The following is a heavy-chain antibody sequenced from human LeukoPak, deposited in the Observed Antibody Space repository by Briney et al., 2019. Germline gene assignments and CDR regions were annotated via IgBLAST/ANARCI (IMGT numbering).Heavy chain of an antibody. CDR3: ARETDYSHPNWFDP. CDR1: GGSISSSHW. D-gene: IGHD4-11*01. CDR2: IHHSGST. J-gene: IGHJ5*02. Sequence: SGTLSLTCAVSGGSISSSHWWSWVRQPPGKGLEWIGQIHHSGSTNYNPSLKSRVIISVDKSKNQFSLNLSSVTAADTALYYCARETDYSHPNWFDPWGQGTLVTVSS. V-gene: IGHV4-4*02.